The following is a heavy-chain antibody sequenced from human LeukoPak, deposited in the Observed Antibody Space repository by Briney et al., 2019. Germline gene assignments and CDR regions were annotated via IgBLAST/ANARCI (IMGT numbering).Heavy chain of an antibody. CDR2: ISSSSSYI. Sequence: GGSLRLSCAASGFTFSSYSMNWVRQAPGKGLKWVSSISSSSSYIYYADSVKGRFTVSRDNAKNSLFLQMNSPRAEDTAAYYCVRVKGSYFDYWGQGALVTVSS. D-gene: IGHD2-15*01. V-gene: IGHV3-21*01. CDR1: GFTFSSYS. J-gene: IGHJ4*02. CDR3: VRVKGSYFDY.